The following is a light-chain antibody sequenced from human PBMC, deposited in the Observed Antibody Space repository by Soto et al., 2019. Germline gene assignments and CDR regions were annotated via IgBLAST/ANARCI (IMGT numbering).Light chain of an antibody. CDR2: GAS. Sequence: EIVMTQSPATLSVSPGDRATLSCRASQSVSSNLAWYQQKPGQAPWLLIFGASTRATGVPARFSGSGSGTEFTLTISSLQSEDFAVYYCHQYDNWPLTWTFAQGTKVDNK. CDR3: HQYDNWPLTWT. J-gene: IGKJ1*01. V-gene: IGKV3-15*01. CDR1: QSVSSN.